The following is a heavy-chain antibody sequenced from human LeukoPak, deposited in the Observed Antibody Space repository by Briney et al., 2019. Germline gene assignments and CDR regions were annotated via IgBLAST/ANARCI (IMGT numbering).Heavy chain of an antibody. V-gene: IGHV4-59*01. CDR2: IYYSGST. CDR1: GGSISSYY. Sequence: SETLSLTCIVSGGSISSYYWSWIRQPPGKGLEWIGYIYYSGSTNYNPSLKSRVTISVDTSKNQFSLKLSSVTAADTAVYYCARVSGFGELFDYWGQGTLVTVSS. D-gene: IGHD3-10*01. CDR3: ARVSGFGELFDY. J-gene: IGHJ4*02.